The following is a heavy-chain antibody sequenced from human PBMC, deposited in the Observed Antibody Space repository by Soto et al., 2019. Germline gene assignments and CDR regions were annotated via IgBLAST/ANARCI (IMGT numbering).Heavy chain of an antibody. CDR2: VYSSGGT. CDR3: ARGQRFSDWFDP. J-gene: IGHJ5*02. V-gene: IGHV4-4*07. D-gene: IGHD3-3*01. Sequence: SETLSLTCTVSGDSMSSYYWTWIRQPAGKGLEWIGRVYSSGGTHYNPSLKSRVTISLDTSKNQFSLGLLSVTDADTAVYYCARGQRFSDWFDPWGQGTLVTVSS. CDR1: GDSMSSYY.